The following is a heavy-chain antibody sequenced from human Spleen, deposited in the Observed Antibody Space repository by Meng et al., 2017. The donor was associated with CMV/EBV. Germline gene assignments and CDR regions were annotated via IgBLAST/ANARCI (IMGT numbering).Heavy chain of an antibody. J-gene: IGHJ6*02. CDR2: MNPNSGNT. V-gene: IGHV1-8*01. CDR1: GYTFTSYV. CDR3: ARGRPDYYGMDV. Sequence: ASVKVSCMASGYTFTSYVINWVRQTTVQEIEWMGWMNPNSGNTGYAQKFQSRVTMTRNTSISTAYMELSSLRSEDTAVYYCARGRPDYYGMDVWGQGTTVTVSS.